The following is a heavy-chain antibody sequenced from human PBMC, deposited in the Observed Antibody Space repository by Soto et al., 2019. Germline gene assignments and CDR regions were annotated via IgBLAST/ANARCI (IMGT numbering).Heavy chain of an antibody. CDR1: GLPVSTNY. V-gene: IGHV3-53*01. J-gene: IGHJ6*02. CDR2: IYNDGKT. D-gene: IGHD3-10*01. Sequence: LRLSCAASGLPVSTNYMSWVRQAPGKGLEWVSVIYNDGKTYYADSVKGRFTISRDASKNTLHLQMDSLRDEDTAVYYCVRPLPSGQNYGMDVWGQGTTVTVSS. CDR3: VRPLPSGQNYGMDV.